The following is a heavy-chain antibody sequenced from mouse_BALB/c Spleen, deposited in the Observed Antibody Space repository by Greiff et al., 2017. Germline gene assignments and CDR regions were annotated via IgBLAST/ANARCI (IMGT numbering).Heavy chain of an antibody. Sequence: QVQLQQSGAELARPGASVKLSCKASGYTFTDYYINWVKQRTGQGLEWIGEIYPGSGNTYYNEKFKGKATLTADKSSNTAYMQLSSLTSEDSAVYFCARSTMVTPYYAMDYWGQGTSVTVSS. J-gene: IGHJ4*01. CDR1: GYTFTDYY. CDR3: ARSTMVTPYYAMDY. CDR2: IYPGSGNT. D-gene: IGHD2-2*01. V-gene: IGHV1-77*01.